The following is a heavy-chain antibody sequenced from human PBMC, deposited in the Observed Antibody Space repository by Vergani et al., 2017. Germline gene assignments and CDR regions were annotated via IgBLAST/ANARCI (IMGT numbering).Heavy chain of an antibody. CDR1: GGSISSFY. D-gene: IGHD2-2*02. J-gene: IGHJ6*03. Sequence: QVQLQESGPGLVKPSETLSLPCTVSGGSISSFYWSWIRQPPWKGLEWIGYIYYSGSTNYNPSLKSRVTISVDTSKNQFSLKLSSVTAADTAVYYCAREGCSSTSCYTGDYYYYYMDVWGKGTTVTVSS. CDR2: IYYSGST. V-gene: IGHV4-59*01. CDR3: AREGCSSTSCYTGDYYYYYMDV.